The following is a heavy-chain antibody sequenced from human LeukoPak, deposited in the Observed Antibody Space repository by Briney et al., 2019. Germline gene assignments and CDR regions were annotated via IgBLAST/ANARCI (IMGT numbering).Heavy chain of an antibody. D-gene: IGHD3-22*01. CDR1: GFTFSSYS. J-gene: IGHJ4*02. V-gene: IGHV3-48*01. Sequence: QAGGSLRLSCAASGFTFSSYSMNWVRQAPGKGLEWVSYISSSSSTIYYADSVKGRFTISRDNAKNSLYLQMNSLRAEDTAVYYCARGWEPDTMIVVVIPNFDYWGQGTLVTVSS. CDR3: ARGWEPDTMIVVVIPNFDY. CDR2: ISSSSSTI.